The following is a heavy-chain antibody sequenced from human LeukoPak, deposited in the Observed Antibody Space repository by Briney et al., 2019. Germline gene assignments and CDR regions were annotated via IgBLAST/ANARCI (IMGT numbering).Heavy chain of an antibody. J-gene: IGHJ4*02. CDR2: ISESGGST. CDR3: AKDRRGNWNYVGNLDY. CDR1: RFTFSNYA. D-gene: IGHD1-7*01. V-gene: IGHV3-23*01. Sequence: PGGSLRLSCAASRFTFSNYAMSWVRQAPRKGLEWVSVISESGGSTYYADSVKGRFTISRDNSKNTLYLQMNSLRAEDTAVYCCAKDRRGNWNYVGNLDYWGQETLVTVSS.